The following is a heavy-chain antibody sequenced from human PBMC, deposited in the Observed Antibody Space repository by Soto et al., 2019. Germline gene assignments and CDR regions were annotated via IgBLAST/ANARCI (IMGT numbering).Heavy chain of an antibody. Sequence: SETLSLTCSVSSDSMNSGGYYWSWIRQHPGKGLEWIGYIYSNGDTYYNPSLKSRVTISVDTSKNQFSLNLTSVTAADTAVYYCARRGGSSSGYYYYAMDVWGQGTTVTVS. CDR3: ARRGGSSSGYYYYAMDV. CDR1: SDSMNSGGYY. D-gene: IGHD6-6*01. CDR2: IYSNGDT. V-gene: IGHV4-31*03. J-gene: IGHJ6*02.